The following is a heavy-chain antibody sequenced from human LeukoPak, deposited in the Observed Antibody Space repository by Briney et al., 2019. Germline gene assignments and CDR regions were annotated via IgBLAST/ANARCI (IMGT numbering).Heavy chain of an antibody. J-gene: IGHJ5*02. CDR2: IYPGDSDT. CDR3: ARHETDYYGSSTRFDP. Sequence: GESLKISCKGSGYSFTSYWIGWVRQMPGKGLEWMGIIYPGDSDTRYSPSFQGQVTISADKSISTAYLQWSSLKASDTAMYYCARHETDYYGSSTRFDPWGQGTLVTVSS. V-gene: IGHV5-51*01. CDR1: GYSFTSYW. D-gene: IGHD3-10*01.